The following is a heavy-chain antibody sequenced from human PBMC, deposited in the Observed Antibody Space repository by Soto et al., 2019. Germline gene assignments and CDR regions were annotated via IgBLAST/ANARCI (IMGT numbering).Heavy chain of an antibody. D-gene: IGHD3-9*01. V-gene: IGHV1-69*02. CDR3: ARRYDILTGYYPTDAFDI. J-gene: IGHJ3*02. CDR1: GGTFSSYT. CDR2: IIPILGIA. Sequence: QVQLVQSGAEVKKPGSSVKVSCKASGGTFSSYTISWVRQAPGQGLEWMGMIIPILGIANYAQKFQGRVTITADKSTSTAYMELSSLRSEDTAVYYCARRYDILTGYYPTDAFDIWGQGTMVTVSS.